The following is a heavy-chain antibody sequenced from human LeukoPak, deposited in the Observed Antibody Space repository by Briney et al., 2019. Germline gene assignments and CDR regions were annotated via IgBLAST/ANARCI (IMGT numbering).Heavy chain of an antibody. CDR3: ALSISIAAATVFS. CDR2: INTNTGNP. J-gene: IGHJ4*02. CDR1: GYTFTTYP. Sequence: ASVKVSCKASGYTFTTYPVNWVRQTPGQGLEYMGWINTNTGNPTYAQGFTGRFVFSLDTSVSTAYLQLSSLKAEDTAVYYCALSISIAAATVFSWGQGTLVTVSS. V-gene: IGHV7-4-1*02. D-gene: IGHD6-13*01.